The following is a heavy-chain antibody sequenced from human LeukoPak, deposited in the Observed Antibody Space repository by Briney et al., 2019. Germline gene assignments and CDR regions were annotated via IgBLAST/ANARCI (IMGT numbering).Heavy chain of an antibody. V-gene: IGHV3-74*01. CDR1: GFTFSSYW. J-gene: IGHJ4*02. CDR2: INKDGSST. D-gene: IGHD4-17*01. CDR3: ARPKDSGDSVVAFDS. Sequence: GGSLRLSCAASGFTFSSYWMHWVRQAPGKGLVWVSRINKDGSSTTYAYSVKGRFTISRDNAENTLYLQLSSLRGEDTAVYYCARPKDSGDSVVAFDSWGQGTLVTVSS.